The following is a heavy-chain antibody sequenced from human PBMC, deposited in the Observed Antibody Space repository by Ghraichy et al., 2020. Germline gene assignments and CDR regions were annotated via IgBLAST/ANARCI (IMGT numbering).Heavy chain of an antibody. D-gene: IGHD3-3*01. V-gene: IGHV4-59*08. Sequence: SETLSLTCTVSGGSISSYYWSWIRQPPGKGLEWIGYIYYSGSTNYNPSLKSRVTISVDTSKNQFSLKLSSVTAADTAVYYCARHGLNKYYDFWSGPLNYYYYMDVWGKGTTVTVSS. CDR3: ARHGLNKYYDFWSGPLNYYYYMDV. CDR2: IYYSGST. J-gene: IGHJ6*03. CDR1: GGSISSYY.